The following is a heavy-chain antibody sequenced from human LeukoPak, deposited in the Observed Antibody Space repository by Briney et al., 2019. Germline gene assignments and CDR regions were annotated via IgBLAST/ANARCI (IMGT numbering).Heavy chain of an antibody. D-gene: IGHD4-11*01. J-gene: IGHJ6*02. CDR1: GGSISSYY. CDR3: ARGATTLTNYYYYGMDV. Sequence: PSETLSLTCTVSGGSISSYYWSWIRQPPGKGLEWIGYIYYSGSTNYNPSLKSRVTISVDTSKNQFSLKLSSVTAADTAVYYCARGATTLTNYYYYGMDVWSQGTTVTVSS. V-gene: IGHV4-59*01. CDR2: IYYSGST.